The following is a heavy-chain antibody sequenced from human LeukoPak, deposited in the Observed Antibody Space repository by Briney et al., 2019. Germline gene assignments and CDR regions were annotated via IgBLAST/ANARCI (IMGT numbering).Heavy chain of an antibody. J-gene: IGHJ4*02. CDR3: AKESPEFDY. CDR2: ISGSGGST. Sequence: GALRLSCAASGFTFSTYAMNWVRQAPGKGLEWVSGISGSGGSTYYADSVKGRFTISRDNSKNTVYLQMDSLRAEDTAVYYCAKESPEFDYWGQGTLVTVSS. CDR1: GFTFSTYA. V-gene: IGHV3-23*01.